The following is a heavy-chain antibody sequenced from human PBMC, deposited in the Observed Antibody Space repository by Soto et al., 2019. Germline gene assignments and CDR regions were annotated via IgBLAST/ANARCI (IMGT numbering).Heavy chain of an antibody. V-gene: IGHV3-21*01. CDR2: ISSSSSYI. CDR1: GFTFSSYS. J-gene: IGHJ3*02. Sequence: GGSLRLSCAASGFTFSSYSMNWVRQAPGKGLEWVSSISSSSSYIYYADSVKGRFTISRDNAKNSLYLQMNSLRAEDTAVYYCASDWGMDAFHIWGQGTMVTVSS. D-gene: IGHD7-27*01. CDR3: ASDWGMDAFHI.